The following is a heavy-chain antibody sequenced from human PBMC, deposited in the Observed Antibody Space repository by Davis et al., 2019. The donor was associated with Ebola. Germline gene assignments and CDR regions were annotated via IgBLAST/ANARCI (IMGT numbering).Heavy chain of an antibody. D-gene: IGHD5-24*01. V-gene: IGHV4-31*03. J-gene: IGHJ4*02. Sequence: MPSETLSLTCTVSGGSISSGGYYWSWIRQHPGKGLECIGYIYYSGSTYYNPSLKSRVTISVDTSKNQFSLKLSSVTAADTAVYYCARVPIWGRWLPRPVGAHFDYWGQGTLVTVSS. CDR2: IYYSGST. CDR3: ARVPIWGRWLPRPVGAHFDY. CDR1: GGSISSGGYY.